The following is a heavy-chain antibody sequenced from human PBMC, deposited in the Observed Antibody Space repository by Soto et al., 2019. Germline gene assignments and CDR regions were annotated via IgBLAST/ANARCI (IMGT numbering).Heavy chain of an antibody. V-gene: IGHV4-59*01. CDR2: IYYGGST. CDR1: GASISSYY. Sequence: PSETLSLTCTVSGASISSYYWTWIRQPPGKGLEWIGYIYYGGSTNYNPSLKSRVTISVDTSKNQFSLKLSSVTAADTAVYYCARGGSSGYSYGWGQGTLVTVSS. J-gene: IGHJ4*02. D-gene: IGHD5-18*01. CDR3: ARGGSSGYSYG.